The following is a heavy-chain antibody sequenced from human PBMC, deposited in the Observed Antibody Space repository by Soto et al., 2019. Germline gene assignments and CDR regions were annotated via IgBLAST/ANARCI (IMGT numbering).Heavy chain of an antibody. CDR1: GFTFSSYG. Sequence: LSCAASGFTFSSYGMHWVRQAPGKGLEWVAVIWYDGSNKYYADSVKGRFTISRDNSKNTLYLQMNSLRAEDTAVYYCAREPRITIFGVVSYGMDVWGQGTTVTVSS. CDR2: IWYDGSNK. J-gene: IGHJ6*02. CDR3: AREPRITIFGVVSYGMDV. D-gene: IGHD3-3*01. V-gene: IGHV3-33*01.